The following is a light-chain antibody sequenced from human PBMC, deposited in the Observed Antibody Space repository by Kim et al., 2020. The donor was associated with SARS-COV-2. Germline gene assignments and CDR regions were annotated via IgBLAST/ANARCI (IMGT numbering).Light chain of an antibody. J-gene: IGLJ3*02. CDR1: NIGSKS. CDR2: YDS. V-gene: IGLV3-21*04. Sequence: SYELTQLPSLSVAQGTTARITCGGNNIGSKSVHWHQQKPGPAPVLVIYYDSDRRSGIPERFSGSNSGNTATLTISRVEAGDEADYYCQVWDSSSDHPVFGGGTKRTFL. CDR3: QVWDSSSDHPV.